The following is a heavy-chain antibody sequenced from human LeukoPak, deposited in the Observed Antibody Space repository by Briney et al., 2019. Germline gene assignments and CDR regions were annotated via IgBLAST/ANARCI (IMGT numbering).Heavy chain of an antibody. CDR2: ISSSGSTI. V-gene: IGHV3-48*03. CDR1: GFSFSSYE. CDR3: ARFKYSSSDLDY. Sequence: GGSLRLSCAASGFSFSSYEMNWVRQAPGKGLEWVSYISSSGSTIYYADSVKGRFTISRDNAKNSLYLQMNSLRAEDTAVYYCARFKYSSSDLDYWGQGTLVTVSS. J-gene: IGHJ4*02. D-gene: IGHD6-6*01.